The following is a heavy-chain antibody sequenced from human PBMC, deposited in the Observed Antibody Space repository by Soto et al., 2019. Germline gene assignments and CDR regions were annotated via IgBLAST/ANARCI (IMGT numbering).Heavy chain of an antibody. V-gene: IGHV1-18*04. D-gene: IGHD1-1*01. Sequence: QGQLVQSGAEVRRPGASVKVSCKASGDTLKTFDISWVRQAPGQGPEWMAWITTHNGNTNFAQKFRGRGTLTPRTSVAPAFLERRNLRSDDTGVYFCARFNFTRSGENYYYDVDVWGQGTTVTVSS. CDR2: ITTHNGNT. CDR1: GDTLKTFD. CDR3: ARFNFTRSGENYYYDVDV. J-gene: IGHJ6*02.